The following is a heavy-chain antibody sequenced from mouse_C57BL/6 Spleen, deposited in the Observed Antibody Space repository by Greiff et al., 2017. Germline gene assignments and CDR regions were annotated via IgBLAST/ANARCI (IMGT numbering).Heavy chain of an antibody. V-gene: IGHV1-69*01. CDR2: IDPSDSYT. Sequence: VQLQQPGAELVMPGASVKLSCKASGYTFTSYWMHWVKQRPGQGLEWIGEIDPSDSYTNYNQKFKGKSTLTVDKTSSTAYLQLSSLTSVDSAVSYCARGYYGNYDYWGQGTTLTVSS. J-gene: IGHJ2*01. CDR1: GYTFTSYW. CDR3: ARGYYGNYDY. D-gene: IGHD2-1*01.